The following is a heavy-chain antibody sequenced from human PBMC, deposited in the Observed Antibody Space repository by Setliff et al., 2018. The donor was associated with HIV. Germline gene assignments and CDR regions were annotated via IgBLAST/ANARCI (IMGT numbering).Heavy chain of an antibody. CDR2: ISGSGDST. V-gene: IGHV3-23*01. J-gene: IGHJ4*01. D-gene: IGHD2-15*01. CDR3: AKDGISGGAYPPYYFDY. Sequence: GASVKVSCAASGFTFNYHAMTWVRQAPGKGLEWVSGISGSGDSTFYAHSVKGRFTISRDNSRDTLYLEMNNLRAEDTALYYCAKDGISGGAYPPYYFDYWGHGTLVTVSS. CDR1: GFTFNYHA.